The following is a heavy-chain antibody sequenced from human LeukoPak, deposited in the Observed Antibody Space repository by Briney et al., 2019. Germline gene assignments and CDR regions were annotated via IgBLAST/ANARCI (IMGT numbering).Heavy chain of an antibody. CDR2: FDPEDAET. V-gene: IGHV1-24*01. D-gene: IGHD3-10*01. Sequence: ASVKVSCKFSGYTLTDLSMHWVRQAPGKGLEWMGGFDPEDAETIYAQKFQGRVTMTEDTSTDTAYMELSSLRSEDTAVYYCATDLKGSRGFDYWGQGSLVTVSS. CDR1: GYTLTDLS. J-gene: IGHJ4*02. CDR3: ATDLKGSRGFDY.